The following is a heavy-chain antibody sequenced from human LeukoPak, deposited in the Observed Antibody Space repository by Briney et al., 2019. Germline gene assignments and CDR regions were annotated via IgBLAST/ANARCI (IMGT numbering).Heavy chain of an antibody. CDR1: GYIFTGYY. D-gene: IGHD6-19*01. V-gene: IGHV1-2*02. Sequence: ASVKVSRKASGYIFTGYYMHWVRQAPGQGLEWMGWINPNSGGTTYAQKFQGRVTMTRDTSITTASVELSRLRSDDTAVYYCARVADSGWYVDYWGQGTLVTVSS. CDR3: ARVADSGWYVDY. J-gene: IGHJ4*02. CDR2: INPNSGGT.